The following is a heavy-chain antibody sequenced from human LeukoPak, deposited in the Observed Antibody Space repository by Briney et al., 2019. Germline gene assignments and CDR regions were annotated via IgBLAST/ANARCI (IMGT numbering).Heavy chain of an antibody. J-gene: IGHJ4*02. CDR3: ARVEDIVVVPAASGVPYYFDY. CDR1: GYTFTSYG. CDR2: ISAYNGNT. V-gene: IGHV1-18*01. Sequence: ASVKVSCKAFGYTFTSYGISWVRQAPGQGLEWMGWISAYNGNTNYAQKLQGRVTMTTDTSTSTAYMELRSLRSDDTAVYYCARVEDIVVVPAASGVPYYFDYWGQGTLVTVSS. D-gene: IGHD2-2*01.